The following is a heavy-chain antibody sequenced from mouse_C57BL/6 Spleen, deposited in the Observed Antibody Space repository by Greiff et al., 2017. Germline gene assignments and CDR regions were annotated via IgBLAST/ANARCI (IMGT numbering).Heavy chain of an antibody. Sequence: DVQLVESGGGLVKPGGSLKLSCAASGFTFSSYAMSWVRQTPEKRLEWVATISDGGSYTYYPDNLKGRFTISRDNAKNNLYLQMSHLKSEDTAMYYCAREGYYSNSLDYWGQGTTLTVSS. D-gene: IGHD2-5*01. CDR3: AREGYYSNSLDY. V-gene: IGHV5-4*01. CDR1: GFTFSSYA. J-gene: IGHJ2*01. CDR2: ISDGGSYT.